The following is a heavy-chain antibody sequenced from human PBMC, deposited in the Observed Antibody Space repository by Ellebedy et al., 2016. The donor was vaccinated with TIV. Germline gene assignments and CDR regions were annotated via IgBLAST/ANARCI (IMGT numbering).Heavy chain of an antibody. J-gene: IGHJ5*02. D-gene: IGHD3-10*01. Sequence: MPSETLSLTCTVSGGSISSYYWSWIRQPPGKGLEWIGYIYYSGSTNYNPPLKSRVTISVDTSKNQFSLKLSSVTAADTAVYYCARHSGFLTMVRGVTFDPWGQGTLVTVSS. V-gene: IGHV4-59*08. CDR1: GGSISSYY. CDR2: IYYSGST. CDR3: ARHSGFLTMVRGVTFDP.